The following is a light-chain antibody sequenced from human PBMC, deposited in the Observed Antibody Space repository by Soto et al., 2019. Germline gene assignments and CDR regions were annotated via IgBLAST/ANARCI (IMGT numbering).Light chain of an antibody. V-gene: IGKV1-5*03. CDR2: KAS. Sequence: DIQMTQSPSTLSASVGDRVTITCRASESISDWLAWYQQKPGKAPNLLIQKASTLKSGVPSRFSGSGSGTEFTLAIGSLQPDDFATYYCQQYNVYPLTSGQGTQVEVK. CDR1: ESISDW. J-gene: IGKJ1*01. CDR3: QQYNVYPLT.